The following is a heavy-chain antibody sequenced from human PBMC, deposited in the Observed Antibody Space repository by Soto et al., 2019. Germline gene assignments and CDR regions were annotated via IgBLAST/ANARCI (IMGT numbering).Heavy chain of an antibody. CDR3: ARVTAGSSDFDY. Sequence: QVQLVQSGAEVKEPGASVRVSCKASGYSFTKFDINWVRQVPGQGLEWMGWLNPKSGNTGYAQNLQGRVTMTRDTSIRTAYMELRSLRSEDTALYYCARVTAGSSDFDYWGQGTLVTVSS. CDR2: LNPKSGNT. D-gene: IGHD6-6*01. CDR1: GYSFTKFD. J-gene: IGHJ4*02. V-gene: IGHV1-8*01.